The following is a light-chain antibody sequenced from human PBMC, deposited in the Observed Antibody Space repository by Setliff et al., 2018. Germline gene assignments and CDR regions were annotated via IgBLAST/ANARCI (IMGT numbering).Light chain of an antibody. CDR1: SSDVGSYDL. J-gene: IGLJ1*01. CDR3: NAYASDTTYV. V-gene: IGLV2-14*03. CDR2: GVS. Sequence: QSVLTQPASVSGSPGQSITISCSGTSSDVGSYDLVSWYQQHPGKAPKLIIYGVSDRPSEVSSRFSGSKSGNTAYLTISGLQTEDEAEYYCNAYASDTTYVFGSGTKVTVL.